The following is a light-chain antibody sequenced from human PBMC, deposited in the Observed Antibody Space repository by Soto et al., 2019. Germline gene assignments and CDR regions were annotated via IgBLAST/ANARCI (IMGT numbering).Light chain of an antibody. CDR3: SSYGAGNIAV. Sequence: QSALTQPPSASASPGQSVTISCTGTSSDVGGYRYVSWYQQHPGKAPKLMIFEVYKRPSGVPDRFSGSKSGNTASLTVSGLQAEDEAHYYCSSYGAGNIAVFGGGTKVTVL. J-gene: IGLJ2*01. V-gene: IGLV2-8*01. CDR1: SSDVGGYRY. CDR2: EVY.